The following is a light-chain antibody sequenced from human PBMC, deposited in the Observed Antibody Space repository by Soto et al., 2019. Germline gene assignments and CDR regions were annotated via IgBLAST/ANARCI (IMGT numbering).Light chain of an antibody. CDR1: QSVSRSY. CDR3: QQYVSSPLT. J-gene: IGKJ4*01. V-gene: IGKV3-20*01. CDR2: GAS. Sequence: EIVLTQSPGTLSLSPGERATLSCRASQSVSRSYLAWYQQKPGQAPRLLIYGASSRATGIPDRFSGSGSGTDFTLTISRLEPEDFAVYHCQQYVSSPLTFGGGTKVEIK.